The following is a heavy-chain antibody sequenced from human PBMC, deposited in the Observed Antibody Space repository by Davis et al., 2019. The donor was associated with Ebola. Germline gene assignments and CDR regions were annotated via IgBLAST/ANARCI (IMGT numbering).Heavy chain of an antibody. CDR3: ARGDYDVGLSILAYWYFDL. J-gene: IGHJ2*01. Sequence: GESLKISCAASGFTFSGSAMHWVRQASGKGLEWVGRIRSKANSYATAYAASVKGRFTISRDDSKNTAYLQMNSLRDEDTAVYYCARGDYDVGLSILAYWYFDLWGRGTLVTVSS. CDR1: GFTFSGSA. CDR2: IRSKANSYAT. V-gene: IGHV3-73*01. D-gene: IGHD4-17*01.